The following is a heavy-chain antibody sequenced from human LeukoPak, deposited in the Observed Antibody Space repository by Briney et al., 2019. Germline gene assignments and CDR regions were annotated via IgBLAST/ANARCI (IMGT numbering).Heavy chain of an antibody. CDR3: ARFSWGCSTASCYLTN. CDR1: GGSLSGHY. D-gene: IGHD2-2*01. J-gene: IGHJ4*02. CDR2: IYYTGTT. V-gene: IGHV4-59*11. Sequence: SETLSLTCTVGGGSLSGHYWGWIRQPPGKGLELVGHIYYTGTTFYNPSLNSRITITLGTSRNQFSLRLTSVIAADTAVYYCARFSWGCSTASCYLTNWGQGTLVTVSS.